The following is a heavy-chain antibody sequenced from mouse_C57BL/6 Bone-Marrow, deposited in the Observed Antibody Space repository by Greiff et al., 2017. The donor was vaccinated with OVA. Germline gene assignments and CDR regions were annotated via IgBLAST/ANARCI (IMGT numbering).Heavy chain of an antibody. Sequence: QVQLKQSGAELARPGASVKLSCKASGYTFTSYGISWVKQRTGQGLEWIGEIYPRSGNTYYNEKFKGKATLTADKSSSTAYMELRSLTSEDSAVYFCARRSYSNYGWYFDVWGTGTTVTVSS. CDR1: GYTFTSYG. J-gene: IGHJ1*03. V-gene: IGHV1-81*01. CDR2: IYPRSGNT. D-gene: IGHD2-5*01. CDR3: ARRSYSNYGWYFDV.